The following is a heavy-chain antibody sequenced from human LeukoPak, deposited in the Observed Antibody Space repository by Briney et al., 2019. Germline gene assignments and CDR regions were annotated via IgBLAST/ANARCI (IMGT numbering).Heavy chain of an antibody. CDR1: GFTFSSSS. CDR3: ARVQRSEGY. Sequence: GGSLTLSWAASGFTFSSSSMNWARQAPGKGLEWVSSISSSSRYVEYADSVNGGYIIPRDHAKNSLYLQMNSLRAEDTAVYYCARVQRSEGYWGQGTLVTVSS. V-gene: IGHV3-21*01. CDR2: ISSSSRYV. D-gene: IGHD6-19*01. J-gene: IGHJ4*02.